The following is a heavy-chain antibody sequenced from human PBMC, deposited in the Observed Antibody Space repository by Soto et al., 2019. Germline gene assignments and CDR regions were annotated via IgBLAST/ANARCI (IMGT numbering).Heavy chain of an antibody. CDR2: ISGLGGTT. CDR3: AKYAPQFCSAGSCYGGSDH. J-gene: IGHJ4*02. V-gene: IGHV3-23*01. D-gene: IGHD2-15*01. CDR1: GFSFSTHD. Sequence: GGSLRLSCAASGFSFSTHDMSWVRQAPGKGLQWVAGISGLGGTTYFADSLKGRFTISRDNSKNTLYLQLNGLRDEDTAIYYCAKYAPQFCSAGSCYGGSDHWGQGTLVTVSS.